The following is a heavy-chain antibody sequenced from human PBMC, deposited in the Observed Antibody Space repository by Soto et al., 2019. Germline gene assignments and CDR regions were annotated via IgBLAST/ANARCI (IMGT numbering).Heavy chain of an antibody. CDR1: GESFRPYY. J-gene: IGHJ4*02. CDR3: ARYTMGSSTLLVH. Sequence: SETLSLTCAVYGESFRPYYCAWIRQPPGRGLEWLGEINHSGYTNYNPSLKSRVTFSVDTSKNQFSLKLNSVTAADSGIYYCARYTMGSSTLLVHSAQATRVTV. V-gene: IGHV4-34*01. D-gene: IGHD6-6*01. CDR2: INHSGYT.